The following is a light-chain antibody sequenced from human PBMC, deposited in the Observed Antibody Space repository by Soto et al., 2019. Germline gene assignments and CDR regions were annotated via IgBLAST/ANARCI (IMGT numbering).Light chain of an antibody. V-gene: IGLV2-14*01. CDR1: SSDVGGYNY. J-gene: IGLJ1*01. Sequence: QSALTQPASVSGSPGQSITISCTGTSSDVGGYNYVSWYQQQPGKAPKLMIYEVSNRPSGVSNRFSGSKSGNTASLTISGLQAEDEADYCCSSYTSSSTPYVFGTGTKVTVL. CDR3: SSYTSSSTPYV. CDR2: EVS.